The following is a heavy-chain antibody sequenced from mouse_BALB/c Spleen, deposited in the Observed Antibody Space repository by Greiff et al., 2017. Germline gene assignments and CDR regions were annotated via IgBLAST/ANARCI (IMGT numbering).Heavy chain of an antibody. D-gene: IGHD1-1*01. V-gene: IGHV5-6-4*01. CDR3: TRDYYGSPFDY. J-gene: IGHJ2*01. CDR2: ISSGGSYT. Sequence: EVMLVESGGGLVKPGGSLKLSCAASGFTFSSYTMSWVRQTPEKRLEWVATISSGGSYTYYPDSVKGRFTISRDNAKNTLYLQMSSLKSEDTAMYYCTRDYYGSPFDYWGQGTTLTVSS. CDR1: GFTFSSYT.